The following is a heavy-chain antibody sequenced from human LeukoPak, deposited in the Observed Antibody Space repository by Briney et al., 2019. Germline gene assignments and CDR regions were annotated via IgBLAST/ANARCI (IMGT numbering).Heavy chain of an antibody. J-gene: IGHJ3*02. CDR2: INSSSRNK. D-gene: IGHD2-15*01. CDR3: ARDEGYCSGGSRFYDAFDI. Sequence: GGSQRVSCAASGYSFSSDSMNGVRQAPGEWLECVSSINSSSRNKYYTDSVKGRFTISRDNAKISLYLQMNSLRAKDTAVYYCARDEGYCSGGSRFYDAFDIWDQGTMVTVSS. V-gene: IGHV3-21*01. CDR1: GYSFSSDS.